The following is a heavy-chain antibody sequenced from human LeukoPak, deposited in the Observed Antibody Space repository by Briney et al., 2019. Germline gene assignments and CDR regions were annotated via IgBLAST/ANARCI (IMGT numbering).Heavy chain of an antibody. CDR3: ARGRSLTFGGVIANDY. J-gene: IGHJ4*02. D-gene: IGHD3-16*02. CDR2: VNPNSGHT. Sequence: GASVKVSCKASGYTFTSYDINWVRQATGQGLEWMGWVNPNSGHTGFAQKFQGRVSMTSNTSISTAYMEVSSLRSEDTAVYYCARGRSLTFGGVIANDYWGQGTLVTVSS. CDR1: GYTFTSYD. V-gene: IGHV1-8*01.